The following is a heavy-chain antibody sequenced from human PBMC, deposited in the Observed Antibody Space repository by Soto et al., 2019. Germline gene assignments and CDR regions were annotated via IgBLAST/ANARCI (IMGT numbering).Heavy chain of an antibody. CDR1: GGSISSYY. CDR3: ASSYYDFWRGSTFDY. V-gene: IGHV4-59*01. CDR2: IYYSGST. Sequence: SETLSLTCTVSGGSISSYYWSWIRQPPGKGLEWIGYIYYSGSTNYNPSLKSRVTISVDTSKNQFSLKLSSVTAADTAVYYCASSYYDFWRGSTFDYWGQGTLVTVSS. D-gene: IGHD3-3*01. J-gene: IGHJ4*02.